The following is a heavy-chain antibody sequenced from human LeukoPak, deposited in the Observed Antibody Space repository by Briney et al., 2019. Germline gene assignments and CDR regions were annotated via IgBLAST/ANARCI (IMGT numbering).Heavy chain of an antibody. CDR2: IYHSGST. V-gene: IGHV4-4*02. D-gene: IGHD4-11*01. J-gene: IGHJ4*02. Sequence: TSGTLSLTCAVSGGSISSSYWWSWVRQPPGKGLEWTGEIYHSGSTNYNPSLKSRVTISVDKSKNQFSLKLSSVTAADTVVYYCARKDYNNYRDFDYWGQGTLVTVSS. CDR3: ARKDYNNYRDFDY. CDR1: GGSISSSYW.